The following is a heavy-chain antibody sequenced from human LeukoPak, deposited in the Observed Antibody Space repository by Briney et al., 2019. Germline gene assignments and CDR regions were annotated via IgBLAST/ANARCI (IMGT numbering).Heavy chain of an antibody. CDR3: AKASAMIVVVSKHFDY. CDR2: LSGSGGST. D-gene: IGHD3-22*01. V-gene: IGHV3-23*01. CDR1: GFTFSSYA. Sequence: GGSLRLSCAASGFTFSSYAMSWVRQAPGKGLEWVSALSGSGGSTYYADSVKGRFTISRDNSKNTLYLQMNSLRAEDTAVYYCAKASAMIVVVSKHFDYWGQGTLVTVSS. J-gene: IGHJ4*02.